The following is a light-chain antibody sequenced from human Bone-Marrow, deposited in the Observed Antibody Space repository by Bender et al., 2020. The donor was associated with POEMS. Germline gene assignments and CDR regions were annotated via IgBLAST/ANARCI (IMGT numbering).Light chain of an antibody. J-gene: IGLJ3*02. Sequence: QSALTQPASVSGSPGQSIAISCTGANSNIGTYDLVSWFQQHPGKPPKLIIYAVPKRPVPSRFSGSKSGNTASLTISGLQAEDEADYYCCSYAGVHTWVFGGGTTVTVL. V-gene: IGLV2-23*02. CDR3: CSYAGVHTWV. CDR1: NSNIGTYDL. CDR2: AVP.